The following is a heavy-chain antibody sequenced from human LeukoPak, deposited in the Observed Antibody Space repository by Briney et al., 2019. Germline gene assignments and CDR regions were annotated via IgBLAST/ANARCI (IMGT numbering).Heavy chain of an antibody. Sequence: PGGSLRLSCAASGFTFDDYAMHWVRQAPGKGLEWVSGISWNSGSIGYADSVKGRFTISRDNAKNSLYLQMNSLRAEDMALYYCAKDMEMGTGAFDIWGQGTMVTVS. J-gene: IGHJ3*02. CDR2: ISWNSGSI. V-gene: IGHV3-9*03. CDR3: AKDMEMGTGAFDI. D-gene: IGHD5-24*01. CDR1: GFTFDDYA.